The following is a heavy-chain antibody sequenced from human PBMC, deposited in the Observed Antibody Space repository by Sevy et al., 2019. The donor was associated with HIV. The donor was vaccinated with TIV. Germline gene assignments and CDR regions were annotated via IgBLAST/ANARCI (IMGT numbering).Heavy chain of an antibody. CDR3: DRSQWLVWDAFDI. CDR1: GFTFSSYA. D-gene: IGHD6-19*01. CDR2: LSGSGGST. V-gene: IGHV3-23*01. Sequence: GGSLRLSCAASGFTFSSYAMSWVRQAPGKGLEWVSALSGSGGSTYYADSVKGRFTISRDNSKNTLYLQMNSLRAEDTAVYYCDRSQWLVWDAFDIWGQGTMVTVSS. J-gene: IGHJ3*02.